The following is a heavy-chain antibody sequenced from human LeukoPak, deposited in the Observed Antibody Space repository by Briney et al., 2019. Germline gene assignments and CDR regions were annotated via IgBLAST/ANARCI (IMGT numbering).Heavy chain of an antibody. J-gene: IGHJ5*02. CDR3: ARDYPYYYDSSGVIWFDP. Sequence: SETLSLTCTVSGGSISGYYWSWIRQPPGKGLEWIGYIYYSGSTNYNPSLKSRVTISVDTSKNQFSLKLSSVTAADTAVYYCARDYPYYYDSSGVIWFDPWGQGTLVTVSS. CDR1: GGSISGYY. D-gene: IGHD3-22*01. CDR2: IYYSGST. V-gene: IGHV4-59*01.